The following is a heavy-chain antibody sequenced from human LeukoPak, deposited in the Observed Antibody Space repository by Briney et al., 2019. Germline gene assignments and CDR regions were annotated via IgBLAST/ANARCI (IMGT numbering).Heavy chain of an antibody. D-gene: IGHD3-10*01. Sequence: SETLSLTCAVSGGSISSSNWWSWVRQPPGKGLEWIGEIYHSGSTNYNPSLKSRVTISVDKSKNQFSLKLSSVTAADTAVYYCARWYGSGSYSGWSDYWGQGTLVTVSS. V-gene: IGHV4-4*02. CDR3: ARWYGSGSYSGWSDY. CDR1: GGSISSSNW. CDR2: IYHSGST. J-gene: IGHJ4*02.